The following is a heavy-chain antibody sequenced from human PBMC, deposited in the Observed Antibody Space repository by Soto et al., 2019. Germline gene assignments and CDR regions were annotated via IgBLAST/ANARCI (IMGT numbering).Heavy chain of an antibody. Sequence: SETLSLTCTVSGGSISSGGYYWSWIRQHPGKGLEWIGYIYYSGSTYYNPSLKSRVTISVDTSKNQFSLKLSSVTAADTAVYYCARTSGGVAATAIDYWGQGTLVTVSS. CDR3: ARTSGGVAATAIDY. CDR1: GGSISSGGYY. CDR2: IYYSGST. V-gene: IGHV4-31*03. J-gene: IGHJ4*02. D-gene: IGHD2-15*01.